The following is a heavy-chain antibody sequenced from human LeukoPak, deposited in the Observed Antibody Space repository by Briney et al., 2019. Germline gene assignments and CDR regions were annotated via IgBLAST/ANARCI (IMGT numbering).Heavy chain of an antibody. CDR1: GFAFISFT. J-gene: IGHJ4*02. CDR3: AKDHGVAVTGMFY. V-gene: IGHV3-23*01. D-gene: IGHD6-19*01. CDR2: ISGTGTNT. Sequence: PGGSLRLSCAASGFAFISFTMRWVRQTPGKGLEWVASISGTGTNTYYADSVKGRFTISRDNSRNTLYLQMNSLGAEDTAIYYCAKDHGVAVTGMFYWGQGTLVTVSS.